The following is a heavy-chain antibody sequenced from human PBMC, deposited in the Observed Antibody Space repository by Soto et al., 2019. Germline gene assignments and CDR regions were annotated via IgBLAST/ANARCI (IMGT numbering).Heavy chain of an antibody. Sequence: PSETLSLTCTVSGASIRSTDYYWSWIRQAPGKGLEWIGYVYYTGSTYYNPSLMSRLTISVDTSKNQFSLKLSSVTAADTAVYYCARGIYYYYFPDAFDIWGQGTTVTVSS. CDR2: VYYTGST. CDR3: ARGIYYYYFPDAFDI. D-gene: IGHD3-22*01. J-gene: IGHJ3*02. CDR1: GASIRSTDYY. V-gene: IGHV4-30-4*01.